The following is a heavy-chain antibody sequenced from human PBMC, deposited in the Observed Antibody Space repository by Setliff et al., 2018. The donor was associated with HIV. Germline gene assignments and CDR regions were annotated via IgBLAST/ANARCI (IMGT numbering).Heavy chain of an antibody. V-gene: IGHV3-21*01. D-gene: IGHD6-19*01. Sequence: LRLSCAASGFTFSSYTMNWVRQAPGKGLEWVSSISSNSYYIYYADSVKGRFTISRDNAKNSLFLQMNSLRAEDTAVYYCARLGRGIAVAGTRIDYWGRGTLVT. CDR1: GFTFSSYT. J-gene: IGHJ4*02. CDR2: ISSNSYYI. CDR3: ARLGRGIAVAGTRIDY.